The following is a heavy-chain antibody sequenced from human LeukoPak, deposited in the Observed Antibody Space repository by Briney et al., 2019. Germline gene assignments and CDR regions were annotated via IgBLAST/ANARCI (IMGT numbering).Heavy chain of an antibody. D-gene: IGHD3-3*01. CDR1: GGSFSGYY. CDR3: ARGTYYDFWSGYIFDY. V-gene: IGHV4-34*01. J-gene: IGHJ4*02. CDR2: INHSGST. Sequence: KPSETLSLTCAVYGGSFSGYYWSWIRQPPGKGLEWIGEINHSGSTNYNPSLKSRVTISVDTSKNQFSLKLSSVTAADTAVYYRARGTYYDFWSGYIFDYWGQGTLVTVSS.